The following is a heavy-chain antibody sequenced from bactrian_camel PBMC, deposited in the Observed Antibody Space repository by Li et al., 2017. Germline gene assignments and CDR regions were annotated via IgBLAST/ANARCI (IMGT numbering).Heavy chain of an antibody. CDR2: IGSDARA. D-gene: IGHD1*01. V-gene: IGHV3S55*01. J-gene: IGHJ6*01. CDR1: GYRFRSHC. CDR3: AASRWVTWARELLESDFHF. Sequence: QVQLVESGGGLVQPGGTLRLACVASGYRFRSHCIGWFRQGPGKEREGVAAIGSDARARYADSVKGRFTIFEDNAENTLNLQMNSLKPDDTAMYYCAASRWVTWARELLESDFHFWGQGTQVTVS.